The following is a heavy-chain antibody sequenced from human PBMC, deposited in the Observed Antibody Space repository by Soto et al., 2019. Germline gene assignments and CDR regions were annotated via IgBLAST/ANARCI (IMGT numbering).Heavy chain of an antibody. V-gene: IGHV3-33*01. J-gene: IGHJ3*02. CDR2: VWHGGSSK. CDR1: GFTFSNYA. Sequence: QVQLVESGGGVVQPGRSLRLSCAASGFTFSNYAMHWVRQAPGKGLEWVAVVWHGGSSKYYTDSVKGRFTVSRDNSKNTVYLQMDSLXXXXTXXXXXXXXXXXXTXGYHPNDVFDMWGQGTMVTVSS. D-gene: IGHD3-22*01. CDR3: XXXXXXXTXGYHPNDVFDM.